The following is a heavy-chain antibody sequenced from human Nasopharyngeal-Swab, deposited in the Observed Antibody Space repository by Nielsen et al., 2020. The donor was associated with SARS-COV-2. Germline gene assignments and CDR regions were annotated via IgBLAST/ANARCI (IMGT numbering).Heavy chain of an antibody. CDR3: ARVYDYVWGSYRYGGSLGIDY. V-gene: IGHV7-4-1*02. J-gene: IGHJ4*02. CDR1: GYTFTSYA. Sequence: ASVKVSCKASGYTFTSYAMNWVRQAPGQGLEWVGWINTNTGNPTYAQGFTGRFVFSLDTSVSTAYLQISSLKAEDTAVYYCARVYDYVWGSYRYGGSLGIDYWGQGTLVTVSS. CDR2: INTNTGNP. D-gene: IGHD3-16*02.